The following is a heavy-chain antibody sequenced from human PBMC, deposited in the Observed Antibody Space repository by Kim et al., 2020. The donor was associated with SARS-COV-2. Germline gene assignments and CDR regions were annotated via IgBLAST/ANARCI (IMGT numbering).Heavy chain of an antibody. CDR3: AGDGGYYYNY. D-gene: IGHD3-22*01. V-gene: IGHV3-11*06. Sequence: ADSVKRRVTISKDNAKNSMYLQINSLRAEDTAVYYCAGDGGYYYNYWGQGTLVTVSS. J-gene: IGHJ4*02.